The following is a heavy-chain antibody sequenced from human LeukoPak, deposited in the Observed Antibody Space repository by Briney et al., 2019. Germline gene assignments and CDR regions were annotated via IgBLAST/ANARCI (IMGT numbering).Heavy chain of an antibody. V-gene: IGHV4-59*01. D-gene: IGHD1-1*01. Sequence: SETLSLTCTVSGGSISSYYWSWIRQPPGKGLEWIGYIYYSGSTNYNPSLKSRVTISVDTSKNQFSLKLSSVTAADTAVYYCARHDYYYYYYMDVWGKGTTVTIPS. CDR1: GGSISSYY. J-gene: IGHJ6*03. CDR3: ARHDYYYYYYMDV. CDR2: IYYSGST.